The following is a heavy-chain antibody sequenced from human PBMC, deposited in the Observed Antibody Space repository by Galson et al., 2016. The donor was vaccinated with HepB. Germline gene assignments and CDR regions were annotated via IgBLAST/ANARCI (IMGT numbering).Heavy chain of an antibody. D-gene: IGHD6-13*01. CDR3: PKQPVGAHSDGSDS. J-gene: IGHJ4*02. V-gene: IGHV4-34*12. Sequence: SETLSLTCAVYGGSFSSSSWNWIRQPPGKGLEWIGSILSGGSTYYSPSLKSRVSISVDTSKNQFSLNVFSVTAEDTAVYYCPKQPVGAHSDGSDSWGQGTRGTVSA. CDR2: ILSGGST. CDR1: GGSFSSSS.